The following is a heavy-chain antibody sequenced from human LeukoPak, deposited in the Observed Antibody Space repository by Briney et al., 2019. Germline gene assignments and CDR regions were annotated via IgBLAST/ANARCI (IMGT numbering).Heavy chain of an antibody. V-gene: IGHV3-43*02. CDR1: GFTFDDYA. CDR3: AKDWYYYDSSGY. J-gene: IGHJ4*02. D-gene: IGHD3-22*01. Sequence: AGGSLRLSCAASGFTFDDYAMHWVRQAPGKGLEWVSLISGDGGSTYYADSVKGRFTISRDNSKNSLYLQMNSTRTEDTALYYCAKDWYYYDSSGYWGQGTLVTVSS. CDR2: ISGDGGST.